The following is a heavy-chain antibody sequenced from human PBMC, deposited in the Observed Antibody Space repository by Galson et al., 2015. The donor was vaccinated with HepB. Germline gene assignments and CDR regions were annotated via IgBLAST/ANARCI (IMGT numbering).Heavy chain of an antibody. D-gene: IGHD3-3*01. CDR3: ARVVYDFWSGHLDY. J-gene: IGHJ4*02. Sequence: SVKVSCKASGYTFTSYAMHWVRQAPGQRLEWMGWINAGNGNTKYSQKFQGRVTITRDTSASTAYMELSSLGSEDTAVYYCARVVYDFWSGHLDYWGQGTLVTVSS. CDR2: INAGNGNT. V-gene: IGHV1-3*01. CDR1: GYTFTSYA.